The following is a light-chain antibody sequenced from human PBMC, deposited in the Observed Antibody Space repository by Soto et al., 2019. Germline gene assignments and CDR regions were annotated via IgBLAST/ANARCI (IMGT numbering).Light chain of an antibody. V-gene: IGKV3-20*01. Sequence: ETVLTQAPGTLYLSPGERVTLSCRASQRISSNYLAWYQQKPGQAPRLLIYGAPSRATGIPDRFSGSGSGTEFSLTISRLEPEDFATYYCQQLNSYPITVGKGTRREIK. CDR2: GAP. J-gene: IGKJ5*01. CDR1: QRISSNY. CDR3: QQLNSYPIT.